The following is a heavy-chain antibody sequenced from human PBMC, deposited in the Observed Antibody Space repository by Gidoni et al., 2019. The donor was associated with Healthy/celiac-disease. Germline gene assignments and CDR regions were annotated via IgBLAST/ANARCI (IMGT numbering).Heavy chain of an antibody. CDR1: GGSIRSGDYY. CDR2: IYYSGST. Sequence: QVQLQESGPGLVKPSQTLSLTCPVSGGSIRSGDYYWSWIRQPPGKGLEWIGYIYYSGSTYYNPSLKSRVNISVDTSKNQFSLKLSSVTAADTAVDYCARAGMVRGVLSFDYWGQGTLVTVSS. CDR3: ARAGMVRGVLSFDY. V-gene: IGHV4-30-4*01. J-gene: IGHJ4*02. D-gene: IGHD3-10*01.